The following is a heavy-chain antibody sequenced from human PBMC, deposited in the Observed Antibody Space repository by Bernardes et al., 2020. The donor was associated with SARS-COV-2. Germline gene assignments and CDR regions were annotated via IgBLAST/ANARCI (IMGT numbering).Heavy chain of an antibody. J-gene: IGHJ4*02. CDR3: ARVDYYDSSGYLFDH. CDR2: ISVYNGKT. CDR1: GYMFKMYG. V-gene: IGHV1-18*04. D-gene: IGHD3-22*01. Sequence: ASVKVSCKASGYMFKMYGITWVRQAPGQGLEWVGWISVYNGKTNLAQKLHGRVTLTTDTSTSTAHMELRGLNSDDTAVYYCARVDYYDSSGYLFDHWGQGTLVTVSS.